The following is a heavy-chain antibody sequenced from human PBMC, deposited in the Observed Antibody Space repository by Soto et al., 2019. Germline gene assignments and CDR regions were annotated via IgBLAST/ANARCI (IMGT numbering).Heavy chain of an antibody. CDR1: GFTFSSYA. CDR3: AKVGGGIAYYYGMDV. Sequence: PGGSLRLSCAASGFTFSSYAMHWVRQAPCKGLEWVAVISYDGSNKYYADSVKGRFTISRDNSKNTLYLRMNSLRVEDTAVYYCAKVGGGIAYYYGMDVWGQGTTVTVSS. V-gene: IGHV3-30-3*01. D-gene: IGHD6-13*01. CDR2: ISYDGSNK. J-gene: IGHJ6*02.